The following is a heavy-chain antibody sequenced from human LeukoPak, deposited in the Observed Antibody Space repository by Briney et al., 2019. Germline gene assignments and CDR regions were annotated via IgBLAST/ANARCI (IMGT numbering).Heavy chain of an antibody. CDR3: ARGYAILRHFDWLPQHIDY. CDR1: GYTFTGYY. D-gene: IGHD3-9*01. CDR2: INPNSGGT. J-gene: IGHJ4*02. Sequence: GASVKVSCKASGYTFTGYYMHWVRQAPGQGLEWMGWINPNSGGTNYAQKFQGRVTMTRDTSISTAYMELSRLRSDDTAVYYCARGYAILRHFDWLPQHIDYWGQGTLVTVSS. V-gene: IGHV1-2*02.